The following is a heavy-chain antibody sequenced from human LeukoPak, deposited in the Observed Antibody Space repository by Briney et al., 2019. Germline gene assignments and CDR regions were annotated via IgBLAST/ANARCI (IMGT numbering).Heavy chain of an antibody. CDR3: AVMVVTAMYDY. CDR1: GFTFSSYD. V-gene: IGHV3-30*03. D-gene: IGHD2-21*02. J-gene: IGHJ4*02. CDR2: ISYDGSNK. Sequence: GGSLRLSCAASGFTFSSYDMHWVRQAPGKGLEWVAVISYDGSNKYYADSVKGRFTISRDNPKNTLYLQMNSLRAEDTAVYYCAVMVVTAMYDYWGQGTLVTVSS.